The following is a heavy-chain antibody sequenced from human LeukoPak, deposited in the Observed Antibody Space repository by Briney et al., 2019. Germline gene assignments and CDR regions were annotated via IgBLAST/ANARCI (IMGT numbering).Heavy chain of an antibody. J-gene: IGHJ4*02. V-gene: IGHV3-15*01. Sequence: GRSLRLSCAASGFTFSIASMSWVRQAPGKGLEWVGHIFGKTDGGTTDHAAPVKGRFSISRDDSKNTLCLQMSSLKTEDAAVYYCTTHRGYTSSPTFDYWGQGTLVTVSS. CDR1: GFTFSIAS. D-gene: IGHD6-13*01. CDR3: TTHRGYTSSPTFDY. CDR2: IFGKTDGGTT.